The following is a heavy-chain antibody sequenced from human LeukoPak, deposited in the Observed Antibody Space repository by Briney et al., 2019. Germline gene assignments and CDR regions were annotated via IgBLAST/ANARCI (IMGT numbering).Heavy chain of an antibody. CDR2: ISAYNGNT. Sequence: ASVKVSCKASGYTFTSYGISWVRQAPGQGLEWMGWISAYNGNTNYAQKLQGRVTITTDTSTSTAYMELRSLRSDDTAVYYCARIRGCSSTSCFNPEGWFDPWGQGTLVTVSS. CDR3: ARIRGCSSTSCFNPEGWFDP. V-gene: IGHV1-18*01. J-gene: IGHJ5*02. D-gene: IGHD2-2*01. CDR1: GYTFTSYG.